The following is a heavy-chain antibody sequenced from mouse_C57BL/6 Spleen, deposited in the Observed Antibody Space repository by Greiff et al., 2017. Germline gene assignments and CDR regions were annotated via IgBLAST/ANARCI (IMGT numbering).Heavy chain of an antibody. J-gene: IGHJ2*01. Sequence: EVQLQQSGPELVKPGASVKISCKASGYTFTDYYMNWVKQSHGKSLEWIGDINPNNGGTSYNQKFKGKATLTVDKSSSTAYMERRSLTSEDSAVYYCARRRALYFDYWGQGTTLTVSS. V-gene: IGHV1-26*01. D-gene: IGHD3-3*01. CDR2: INPNNGGT. CDR3: ARRRALYFDY. CDR1: GYTFTDYY.